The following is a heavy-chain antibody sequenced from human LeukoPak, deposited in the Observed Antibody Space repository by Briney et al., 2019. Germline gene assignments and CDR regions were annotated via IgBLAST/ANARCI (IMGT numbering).Heavy chain of an antibody. J-gene: IGHJ4*02. CDR2: ISVSVGSA. D-gene: IGHD6-25*01. CDR3: AKSYTSGSYVVDY. CDR1: GFIFSDYL. V-gene: IGHV3-23*01. Sequence: PGGSLRLSCAASGFIFSDYLMNWVRQAPGKGLEWVSGISVSVGSAYADSVKGRFTISRDDSKNTLFLQMNSLRAEDTAFYYCAKSYTSGSYVVDYWGQGTLVTVSS.